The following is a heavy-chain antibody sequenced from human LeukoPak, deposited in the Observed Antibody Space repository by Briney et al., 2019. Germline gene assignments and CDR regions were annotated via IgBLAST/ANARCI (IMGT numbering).Heavy chain of an antibody. V-gene: IGHV5-10-1*04. CDR1: GYSFTSYW. CDR3: ARKNYGDFGDGMDV. CDR2: IDPSDSYT. D-gene: IGHD4-17*01. J-gene: IGHJ6*02. Sequence: NPGGSLRLSCKGSGYSFTSYWISWVRQMPGKGLEWMGRIDPSDSYTNYSPSFRGQVTISADKSISTVYLQWSSLKASDTAMYYCARKNYGDFGDGMDVWGQGTTVTASS.